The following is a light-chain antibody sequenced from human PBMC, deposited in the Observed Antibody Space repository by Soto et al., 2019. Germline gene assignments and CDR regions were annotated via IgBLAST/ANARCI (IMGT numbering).Light chain of an antibody. Sequence: EIVMTQSPATLSLSPGERATLSCRASQSISSNLAWYQQKPGQAPRLLIYGASTRATGIPARFSGSGSGTEFTLTISSLQSEDFAVYYCQQYKNWLTWTFGQGTKV. J-gene: IGKJ1*01. CDR2: GAS. CDR3: QQYKNWLTWT. V-gene: IGKV3-15*01. CDR1: QSISSN.